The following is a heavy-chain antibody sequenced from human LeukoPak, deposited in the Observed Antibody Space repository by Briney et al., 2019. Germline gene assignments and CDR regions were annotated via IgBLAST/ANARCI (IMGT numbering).Heavy chain of an antibody. D-gene: IGHD4-17*01. CDR2: IIPILGIA. J-gene: IGHJ4*02. V-gene: IGHV1-69*04. CDR1: GGTFSSYA. CDR3: ARAPTADYGDFDY. Sequence: ASVKVSCKASGGTFSSYAISWVRQAPGQGLEWMGRIIPILGIANYAQKFQGRVTMTRDTSTSTVYMELSSLRSEDTAVYYCARAPTADYGDFDYWGQGTLVTVSS.